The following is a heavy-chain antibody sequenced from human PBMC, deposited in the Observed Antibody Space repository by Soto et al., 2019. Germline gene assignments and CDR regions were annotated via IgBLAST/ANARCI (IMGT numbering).Heavy chain of an antibody. D-gene: IGHD2-2*01. CDR3: ARFYCSSTSCYPDAFDI. J-gene: IGHJ3*02. V-gene: IGHV3-33*01. CDR2: IWYDGSNK. Sequence: GGSLRLSCAASGFTFSSYGMHWVRQAPGKGLEWVAVIWYDGSNKYYADSVKGRFTISRDNSKNTLYLQMNSLRAEDTAVYYCARFYCSSTSCYPDAFDIWGQGTMVTVSS. CDR1: GFTFSSYG.